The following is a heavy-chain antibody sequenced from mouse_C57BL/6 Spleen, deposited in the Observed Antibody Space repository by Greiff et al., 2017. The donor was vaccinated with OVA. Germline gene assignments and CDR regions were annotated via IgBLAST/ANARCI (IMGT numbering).Heavy chain of an antibody. V-gene: IGHV1-82*01. Sequence: QVQLQQSGPELVKPGASVKISCKASGYAFSSSWMNWVKQRPGKGLEWIGRIYPGDGDTNYNGKFKGKATLTADKSSSTAYMQLSSLTSEDSAVYFCARKTTADAMDYWGQGTSVTVSS. CDR1: GYAFSSSW. D-gene: IGHD1-2*01. CDR3: ARKTTADAMDY. J-gene: IGHJ4*01. CDR2: IYPGDGDT.